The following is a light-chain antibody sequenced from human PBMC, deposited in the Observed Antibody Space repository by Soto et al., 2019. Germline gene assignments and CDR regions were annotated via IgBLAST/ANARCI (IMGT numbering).Light chain of an antibody. CDR2: GAS. V-gene: IGKV3-20*01. CDR1: QSVSSSY. J-gene: IGKJ2*01. Sequence: EIVLTQSPGTLSLSPGERATLSCRASQSVSSSYLAWYQQKPGQAPRLLIYGASSRATGIPDRFSGSGSGTDFTLTISSLQPEDFATYYCQHLHTYPYTFGQGTKVDIK. CDR3: QHLHTYPYT.